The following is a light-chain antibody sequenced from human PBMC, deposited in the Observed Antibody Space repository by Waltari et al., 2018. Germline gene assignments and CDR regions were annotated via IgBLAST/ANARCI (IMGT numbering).Light chain of an antibody. CDR2: DVR. Sequence: QSALTQPAHVSGPPGLHVYMYSTGSHSDICTYAWVSWYQQPPGEAPKLMIYDVRQRPSGVSDRFSGSKSGNTASLAVSGLQAEDEADYYCSTYLRSSAPVVFGGGTKLTVL. CDR1: HSDICTYAW. J-gene: IGLJ2*01. V-gene: IGLV2-14*03. CDR3: STYLRSSAPVV.